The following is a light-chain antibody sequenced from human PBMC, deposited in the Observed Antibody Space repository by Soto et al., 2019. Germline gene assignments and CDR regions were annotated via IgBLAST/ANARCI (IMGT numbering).Light chain of an antibody. CDR2: EVN. V-gene: IGLV2-14*01. J-gene: IGLJ3*02. CDR3: YSYTTNNTWV. CDR1: NSDVGGYNY. Sequence: QSVLTQPASVSGSPGQSITISCTGTNSDVGGYNYVSWYQQHPGKAPKLIIYEVNDRPSGVSTRFSASKSGNTASLSISGLHPDDEAEYYCYSYTTNNTWVFGGGTKVTVL.